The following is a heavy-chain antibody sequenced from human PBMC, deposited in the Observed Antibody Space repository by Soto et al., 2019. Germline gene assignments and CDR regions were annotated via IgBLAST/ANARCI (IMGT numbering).Heavy chain of an antibody. CDR2: IGSSGGST. D-gene: IGHD3-9*01. CDR3: AKARVLTGVYPPRDFDY. Sequence: EVQLLESGGGLEQPGGSLKLSCAASGFTFNNYAMSWVRQAPGKGLEWVSSIGSSGGSTYYADSVKGRFTISRDNSKNTLFLQMNSLRAEDTAVYYCAKARVLTGVYPPRDFDYWGQGTLVTVSS. V-gene: IGHV3-23*01. CDR1: GFTFNNYA. J-gene: IGHJ4*02.